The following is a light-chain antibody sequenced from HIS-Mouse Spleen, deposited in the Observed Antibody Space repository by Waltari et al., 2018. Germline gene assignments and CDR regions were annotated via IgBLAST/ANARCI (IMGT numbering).Light chain of an antibody. CDR1: ALPKKY. V-gene: IGLV3-10*01. Sequence: SYELTQPPSVSVSPGQTARITCSGDALPKKYAYWDQQKSGQAPVLVIYEDRKRPSGIPERFSGSSSGTRATLTISGAQVEDEADYYCYSTDSSGNHRVFGGGTKLTVL. J-gene: IGLJ2*01. CDR2: EDR. CDR3: YSTDSSGNHRV.